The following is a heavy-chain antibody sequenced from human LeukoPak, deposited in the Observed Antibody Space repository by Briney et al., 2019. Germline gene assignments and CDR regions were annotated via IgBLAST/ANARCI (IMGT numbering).Heavy chain of an antibody. CDR2: TYYRSTWYN. Sequence: SQTLSLTCAISGDSVSSNSAAWNWIRQSPSRGLEWLGRTYYRSTWYNDYAVSVRRRITVNPDTSKNQFSLHLNSVTPEDTAVYYCARRLTQYDCFDPWGQRILVTVSS. CDR1: GDSVSSNSAA. D-gene: IGHD2-2*01. J-gene: IGHJ5*02. CDR3: ARRLTQYDCFDP. V-gene: IGHV6-1*01.